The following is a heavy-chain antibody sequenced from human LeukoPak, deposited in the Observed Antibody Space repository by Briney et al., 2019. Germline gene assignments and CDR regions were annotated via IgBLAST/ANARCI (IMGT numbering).Heavy chain of an antibody. CDR2: ISAYNGNT. CDR1: GYTFTSYG. D-gene: IGHD3-16*01. V-gene: IGHV1-18*01. J-gene: IGHJ6*02. Sequence: GASVKVTCTGSGYTFTSYGISWVRQPPGQRLEWMGWISAYNGNTNYAQKLQGRVTMTTDTSTSTAYMELRSLRSDDTAVYYCASSSRLVRRNSRCYYYYGMDVWGQGTTVTVSS. CDR3: ASSSRLVRRNSRCYYYYGMDV.